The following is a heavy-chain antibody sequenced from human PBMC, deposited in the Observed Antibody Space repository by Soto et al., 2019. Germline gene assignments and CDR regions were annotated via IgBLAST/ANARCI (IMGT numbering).Heavy chain of an antibody. CDR3: AKPLHLGELSSRFDY. CDR1: GFTFSSYG. V-gene: IGHV3-30*18. J-gene: IGHJ4*02. D-gene: IGHD3-16*02. CDR2: ISYDGSNK. Sequence: QVQLVESGGGVVQPGRSLRLSCAASGFTFSSYGMHWVRQAPGKGLEWVAVISYDGSNKYYADSVKGRFTISRDNSKNTLYLQMNSLRAEDTAVYYYAKPLHLGELSSRFDYWGQGTLVTVSS.